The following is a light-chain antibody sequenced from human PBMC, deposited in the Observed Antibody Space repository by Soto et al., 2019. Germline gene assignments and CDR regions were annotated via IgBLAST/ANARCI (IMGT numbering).Light chain of an antibody. CDR1: QGIRSY. Sequence: DIQLTQSPSFLSASVGDRVTITCRASQGIRSYLAWYQQRPGKAPELLIYGASTLRPGGASRFSGSGSGTEFTLTISSLQPVDFATYFCQQLNTFPPFFTFGPGTKVDIK. CDR3: QQLNTFPPFFT. V-gene: IGKV1-9*01. CDR2: GAS. J-gene: IGKJ3*01.